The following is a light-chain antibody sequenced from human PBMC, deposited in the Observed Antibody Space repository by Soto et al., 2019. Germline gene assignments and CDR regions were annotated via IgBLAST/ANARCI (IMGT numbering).Light chain of an antibody. J-gene: IGKJ2*01. CDR3: QRYY. CDR2: ATS. V-gene: IGKV3-20*01. Sequence: EIVLTQSPGTLSLSPGERATLSCRASQSISTNTLAWYQHRPGQAPRLLIYATSSRATGIPDRFSGSGSGTDDTLTISRLEPEDFAVYYCQRYYFGQGTRLEIK. CDR1: QSISTNT.